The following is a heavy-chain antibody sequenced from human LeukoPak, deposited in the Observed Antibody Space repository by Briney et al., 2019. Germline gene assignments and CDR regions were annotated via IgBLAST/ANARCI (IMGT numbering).Heavy chain of an antibody. CDR1: GGSISSYY. D-gene: IGHD7-27*01. V-gene: IGHV4-34*01. Sequence: PSETLSLTCTVSGGSISSYYWSWIRQPPGKGLEWIGEINRSGSTTYNPSLKSRVTISADTSKNQFSLKLSSVTAADTAVYFCARGGGEAPDYWGQGTLVTVSS. J-gene: IGHJ4*02. CDR3: ARGGGEAPDY. CDR2: INRSGST.